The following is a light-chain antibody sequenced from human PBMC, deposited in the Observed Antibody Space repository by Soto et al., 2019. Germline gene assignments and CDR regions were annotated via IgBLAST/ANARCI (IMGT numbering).Light chain of an antibody. CDR3: CSYSTXXTRGV. CDR1: SSDVGSFNF. Sequence: QSALTQPASVSGSPGQSITISCTGTSSDVGSFNFVSWYQQHPGKAPKLIIFEVTSRPSGVSSRFSGSKSGKTASLTISGLQADDEADYYCCSYSTXXTRGVFXGGTKVT. CDR2: EVT. J-gene: IGLJ3*02. V-gene: IGLV2-14*01.